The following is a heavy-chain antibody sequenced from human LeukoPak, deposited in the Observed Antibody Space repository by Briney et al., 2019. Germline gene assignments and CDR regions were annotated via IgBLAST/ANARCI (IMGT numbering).Heavy chain of an antibody. CDR1: GFTFSSYW. CDR3: ARDFNYSPDY. V-gene: IGHV3-74*01. Sequence: GGSLRLSCAASGFTFSSYWMSWVRQPPGKGLVWVSRISSDGFSTSYADSVKGRFTISRDNAKNTLYLQMNSLRAEDTAVYYCARDFNYSPDYWGQGTLVTVSS. D-gene: IGHD2-21*01. CDR2: ISSDGFST. J-gene: IGHJ4*02.